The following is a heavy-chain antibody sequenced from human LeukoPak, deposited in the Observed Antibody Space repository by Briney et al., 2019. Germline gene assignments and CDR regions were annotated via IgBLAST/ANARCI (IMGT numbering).Heavy chain of an antibody. CDR2: IHYSGST. CDR3: AREGQWLPDWFDP. Sequence: PSETLSLTCTVSGGSISGYYWSWVRQPPGQGLEWIGYIHYSGSTDYNPSLKGRVTISLDMSKNQFSLKLNSMTAADTAVYYCAREGQWLPDWFDPWGQGTLVTVSS. J-gene: IGHJ5*02. D-gene: IGHD6-19*01. V-gene: IGHV4-59*01. CDR1: GGSISGYY.